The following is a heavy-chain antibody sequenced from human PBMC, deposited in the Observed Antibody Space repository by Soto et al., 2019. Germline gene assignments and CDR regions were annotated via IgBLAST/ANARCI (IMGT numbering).Heavy chain of an antibody. D-gene: IGHD2-15*01. CDR1: GGSISSGGYY. CDR3: ARAVPFYCSGGSCYSGFDY. Sequence: QVQLQESGPGLVKPSQTLSLTCTVSGGSISSGGYYWSWIRQHPGKGLEWIGYIYYSGSTYYNPSLKSRVTISVDTSKNQLSMKLSSVTAADTAVYYCARAVPFYCSGGSCYSGFDYWGQGTLVTVSS. V-gene: IGHV4-31*03. CDR2: IYYSGST. J-gene: IGHJ4*02.